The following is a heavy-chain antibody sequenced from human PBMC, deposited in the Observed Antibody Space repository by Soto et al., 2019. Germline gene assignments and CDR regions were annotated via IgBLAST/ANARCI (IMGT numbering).Heavy chain of an antibody. Sequence: TSETLSLTCAVYGGSFSGYYWSWIRQPPGKGLEWIGEINHSGSTNYNPSLKSRVTISVDTSKNQFSLKLSSVTAADTAVYYCARGLRVRWFDPWGQGTLVTVSS. V-gene: IGHV4-34*01. CDR2: INHSGST. CDR1: GGSFSGYY. J-gene: IGHJ5*02. CDR3: ARGLRVRWFDP.